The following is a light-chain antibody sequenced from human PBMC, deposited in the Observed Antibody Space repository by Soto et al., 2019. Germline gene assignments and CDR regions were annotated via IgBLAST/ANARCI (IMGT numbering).Light chain of an antibody. Sequence: QSVLTQPASVSGSPRQSITISCTGTGSDVGGYNYVSRYQQHPGKAPKLMIYGVTNRPSGVSNRFSGSKSGNTASLTISGLQAEDEADYYCSSYTSSSTLVFGTGTKVTVL. CDR2: GVT. CDR1: GSDVGGYNY. CDR3: SSYTSSSTLV. V-gene: IGLV2-14*01. J-gene: IGLJ1*01.